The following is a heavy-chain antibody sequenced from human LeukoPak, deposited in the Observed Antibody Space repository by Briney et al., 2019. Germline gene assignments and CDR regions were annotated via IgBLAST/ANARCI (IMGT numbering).Heavy chain of an antibody. CDR3: QRIHDY. CDR2: ISSSGSSI. CDR1: GFTFSSYE. J-gene: IGHJ4*02. Sequence: PGGSLRLSCAASGFTFSSYETNWVRQAPGKGLEWVSYISSSGSSIYYADSVKGRFSISRDNAENSLFLQMNSLRAEDTAVYYCQRIHDYWGEGTLVTVSS. V-gene: IGHV3-48*03.